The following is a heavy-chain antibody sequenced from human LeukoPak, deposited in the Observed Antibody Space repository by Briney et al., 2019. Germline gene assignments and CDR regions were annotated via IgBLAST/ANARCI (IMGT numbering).Heavy chain of an antibody. J-gene: IGHJ5*02. D-gene: IGHD2-2*01. CDR1: GGSISSSNW. CDR2: IYHSGST. V-gene: IGHV4-4*02. Sequence: SETLSLTCAVSGGSISSSNWWGWVRQPPGKGLEWIGEIYHSGSTNYNPSLKSRVTISVDKSKNQFSLKLSSVTAADTAVYYCARRSVVVPAAMSSWFDPWGQGTLVTVSS. CDR3: ARRSVVVPAAMSSWFDP.